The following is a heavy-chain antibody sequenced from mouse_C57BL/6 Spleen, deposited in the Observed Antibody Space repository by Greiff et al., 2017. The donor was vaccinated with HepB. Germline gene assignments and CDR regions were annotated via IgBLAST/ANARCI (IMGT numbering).Heavy chain of an antibody. CDR3: ARGGYYYGSSYWYFDV. Sequence: EVKLMESGGDLVKPGGSLKLSCAASGFTFSSYGMSWVRQTPDKRLEWVATISSGGSYTYYPDSVKGRFTISRDNAKNTLYLQMSSLKSEDTAMYYCARGGYYYGSSYWYFDVWGTGTTVTVSS. D-gene: IGHD1-1*01. J-gene: IGHJ1*03. CDR2: ISSGGSYT. CDR1: GFTFSSYG. V-gene: IGHV5-6*02.